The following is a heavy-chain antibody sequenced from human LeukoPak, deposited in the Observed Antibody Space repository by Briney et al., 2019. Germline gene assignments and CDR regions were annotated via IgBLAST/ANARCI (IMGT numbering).Heavy chain of an antibody. Sequence: GASVKVSCKASGYTFTGYYMHWVRQAPGQGLEWMGWINPNSGGTNYAQKFQGWVTMTRDTSISTAYMELSRLRSDDTAVYYCARRHRDSSGSDHAFDIWGQGTMVTVSS. J-gene: IGHJ3*02. CDR1: GYTFTGYY. CDR2: INPNSGGT. CDR3: ARRHRDSSGSDHAFDI. D-gene: IGHD3-22*01. V-gene: IGHV1-2*04.